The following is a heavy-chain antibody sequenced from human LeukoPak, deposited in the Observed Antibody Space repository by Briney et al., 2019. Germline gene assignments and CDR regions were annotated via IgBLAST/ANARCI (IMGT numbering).Heavy chain of an antibody. CDR2: IIPIIDIA. CDR1: GGTFSSDA. CDR3: ARGVDLHYFDY. D-gene: IGHD3-3*01. J-gene: IGHJ4*02. V-gene: IGHV1-69*04. Sequence: SVKVSCKASGGTFSSDAISWVRQAPGQGLEWMGRIIPIIDIANYAQTFQGRVTITADKSTSTAYMELSSLRYEDTAVCYCARGVDLHYFDYWGQGTLVTVSS.